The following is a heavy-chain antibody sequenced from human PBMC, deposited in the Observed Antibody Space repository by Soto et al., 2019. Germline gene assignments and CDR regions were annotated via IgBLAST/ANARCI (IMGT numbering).Heavy chain of an antibody. CDR1: GYTLNNYG. CDR3: ARAPLYNSGWYGEWVDS. Sequence: QVQLVQSGVEVKKPGASVTVSCKASGYTLNNYGITWVRQAPGQGLEWMGWITTYNNITKYAQRLQGRVTVITDTSTNTGHMELRSLRSDDTAIYYCARAPLYNSGWYGEWVDSWGQGTLVIVSS. V-gene: IGHV1-18*01. D-gene: IGHD6-19*01. J-gene: IGHJ5*01. CDR2: ITTYNNIT.